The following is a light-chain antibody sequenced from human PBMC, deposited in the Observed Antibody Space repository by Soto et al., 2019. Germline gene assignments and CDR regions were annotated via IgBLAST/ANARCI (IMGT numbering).Light chain of an antibody. CDR2: RAS. CDR3: QHMAT. CDR1: QTISSS. Sequence: DIQMTQSPSTLSASVGDSVTITCRASQTISSSLAWYQQKPGKAPKPLIYRASSLESGVPSRFSGSGSGTEFTLTIISLQPDDFATYFCQHMATFGQGTKVEIK. V-gene: IGKV1-5*03. J-gene: IGKJ1*01.